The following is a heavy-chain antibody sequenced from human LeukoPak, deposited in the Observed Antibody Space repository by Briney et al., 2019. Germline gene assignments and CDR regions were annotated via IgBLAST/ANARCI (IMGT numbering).Heavy chain of an antibody. D-gene: IGHD2-15*01. CDR2: ISSNGGST. Sequence: GGSLRLSCAASGFIFSSYAMHWVRQAPGKGLEYVSAISSNGGSTYYANSVKGRFTISRDNSKNTLYLQMGSLRAEDMAVYYCARDRCSGGSCYSGIFDYWGQGTLVTVSS. J-gene: IGHJ4*02. CDR3: ARDRCSGGSCYSGIFDY. V-gene: IGHV3-64*01. CDR1: GFIFSSYA.